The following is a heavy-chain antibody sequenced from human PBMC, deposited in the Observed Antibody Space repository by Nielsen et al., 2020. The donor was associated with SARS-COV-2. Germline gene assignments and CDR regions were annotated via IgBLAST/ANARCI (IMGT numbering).Heavy chain of an antibody. CDR3: TRDSWDYYDSSGYYEDV. V-gene: IGHV3-49*04. J-gene: IGHJ6*02. Sequence: GGSLRLSCTASGFTFGDYAMSWVRQAPGKGLEWVGFIRSKAYGGTTEYAASVKGRFTISRDDSKSIAYLQMNSLKTEDTAVYYCTRDSWDYYDSSGYYEDVWGQGTTVTVSS. CDR1: GFTFGDYA. CDR2: IRSKAYGGTT. D-gene: IGHD3-22*01.